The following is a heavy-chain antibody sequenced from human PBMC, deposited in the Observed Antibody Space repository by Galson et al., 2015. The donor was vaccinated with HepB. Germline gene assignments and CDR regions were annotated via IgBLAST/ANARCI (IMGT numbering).Heavy chain of an antibody. D-gene: IGHD5-24*01. Sequence: SLRLSCAASGFTFDDYGMSWVRQAPGKGLEWVSGINWNGGSTGYADSVKGRFTISRDTSKNTLYLQMNNLRAEDTALYYCGKELEMATIRSPTDYWGQGTLVTVSS. V-gene: IGHV3-20*04. J-gene: IGHJ4*02. CDR3: GKELEMATIRSPTDY. CDR1: GFTFDDYG. CDR2: INWNGGST.